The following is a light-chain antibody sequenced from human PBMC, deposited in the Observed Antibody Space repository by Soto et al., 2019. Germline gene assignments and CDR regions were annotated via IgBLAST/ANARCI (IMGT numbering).Light chain of an antibody. V-gene: IGKV3-11*01. CDR2: DAS. CDR3: QQRGSWPPSIT. Sequence: DIVMTQSPATLSVSPGDRATLSCRASQSVSHALAWYQQKPGQAPRLLIHDASSRATGIPARFSGSGSETDFTLTISSLEPEDFAVYYCQQRGSWPPSITFGQGTRLEIK. J-gene: IGKJ5*01. CDR1: QSVSHA.